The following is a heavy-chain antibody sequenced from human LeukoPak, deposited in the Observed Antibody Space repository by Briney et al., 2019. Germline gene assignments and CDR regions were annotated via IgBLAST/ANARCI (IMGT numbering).Heavy chain of an antibody. Sequence: SETLSLTCTVSGDSISSSSFYWGWIRQPPGKGLEWIGTIYYSGITYYNPSLKSRVTMSVDTSKNQFSLKLSSVTAADTAVYYCARGAYYYDSSGHWFDPWGQGTLVTASS. CDR2: IYYSGIT. CDR1: GDSISSSSFY. CDR3: ARGAYYYDSSGHWFDP. D-gene: IGHD3-22*01. J-gene: IGHJ5*02. V-gene: IGHV4-39*07.